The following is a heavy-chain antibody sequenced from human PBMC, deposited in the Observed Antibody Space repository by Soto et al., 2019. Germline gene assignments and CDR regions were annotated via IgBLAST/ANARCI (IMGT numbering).Heavy chain of an antibody. CDR1: GYTFTSYA. CDR2: ISTYNGNT. J-gene: IGHJ5*02. CDR3: ARVVGGIPVAGSWNWFDP. D-gene: IGHD6-19*01. Sequence: QVQLVQSGTEVKKPGASVKVSCKASGYTFTSYALSWVRHAPGQGLEWMGWISTYNGNTNYAQNPQGRGTMTTDISTNTASMELRSLRSDDSGVYYCARVVGGIPVAGSWNWFDPWGQGTLVTVSS. V-gene: IGHV1-18*04.